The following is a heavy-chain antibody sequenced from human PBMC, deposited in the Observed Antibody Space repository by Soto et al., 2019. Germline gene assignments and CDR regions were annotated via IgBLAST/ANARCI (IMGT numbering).Heavy chain of an antibody. CDR1: GGTFSSYA. CDR2: IIPIFGTA. CDR3: ARESMSPVTTLVDY. D-gene: IGHD4-4*01. Sequence: QVQLAQSGAEVKKPGSSVKVSCKASGGTFSSYAISWVRQAPGQGLEWMGGIIPIFGTANYAQKFQGRVTITADESTSRAYMGLSSLRSEDTAVYYCARESMSPVTTLVDYWGQGTLVTVSS. J-gene: IGHJ4*02. V-gene: IGHV1-69*01.